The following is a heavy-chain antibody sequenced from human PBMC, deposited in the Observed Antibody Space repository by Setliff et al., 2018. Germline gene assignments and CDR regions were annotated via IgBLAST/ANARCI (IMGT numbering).Heavy chain of an antibody. Sequence: AASVKVSCKASGYIFTSYYIHWVRQAPGQGLEWIGLFNPSGGSTKYAEKFQGRVTLTRDTSASTVYMDLSSLRSEDTATYYCARGDYSNPCDYWGQGTLVTVS. CDR1: GYIFTSYY. D-gene: IGHD4-4*01. CDR3: ARGDYSNPCDY. J-gene: IGHJ4*02. CDR2: FNPSGGST. V-gene: IGHV1-46*01.